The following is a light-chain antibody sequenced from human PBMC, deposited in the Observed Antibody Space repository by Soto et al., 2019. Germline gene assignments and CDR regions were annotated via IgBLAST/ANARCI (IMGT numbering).Light chain of an antibody. Sequence: EIVLTQSPATLSFSPGARAPLSCRASQSVSSYLAWYQQKPGQAPRLLIYDASNRATGIPARFSGSGSGTDFTLTISSLEPEDFAVYYCQQRSNWPPLTFGGGTKVDIK. J-gene: IGKJ4*01. CDR2: DAS. V-gene: IGKV3-11*01. CDR1: QSVSSY. CDR3: QQRSNWPPLT.